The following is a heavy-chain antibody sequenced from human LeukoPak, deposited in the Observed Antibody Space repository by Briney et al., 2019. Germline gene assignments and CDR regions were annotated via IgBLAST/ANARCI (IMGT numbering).Heavy chain of an antibody. CDR2: ISYDGSNK. D-gene: IGHD2-2*01. Sequence: GGSLRLSCAASGFTFSSYGMHWVRQAPGKGLEWVAVISYDGSNKYYADSVKGRFTIPRDNSKNTLYLQMNSLRAEDTAVYYCAKDQWYQLLSNWFDPWGQGTLVTVSS. J-gene: IGHJ5*02. V-gene: IGHV3-30*18. CDR3: AKDQWYQLLSNWFDP. CDR1: GFTFSSYG.